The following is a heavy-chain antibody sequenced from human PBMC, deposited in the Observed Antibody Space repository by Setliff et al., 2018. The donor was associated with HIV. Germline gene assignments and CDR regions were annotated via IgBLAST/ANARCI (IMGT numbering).Heavy chain of an antibody. CDR2: LFYTGST. D-gene: IGHD6-19*01. Sequence: SETLSLTCAVSGDSITSRNYHWDWVRQPPGKGLEWIGSLFYTGSTSCNPSLKSRVTISVDTSKNQFSLKLSSVTAADTAVYYCARGEVAATTWGDYWGQGTLVTVSS. J-gene: IGHJ4*02. CDR1: GDSITSRNYH. CDR3: ARGEVAATTWGDY. V-gene: IGHV4-39*07.